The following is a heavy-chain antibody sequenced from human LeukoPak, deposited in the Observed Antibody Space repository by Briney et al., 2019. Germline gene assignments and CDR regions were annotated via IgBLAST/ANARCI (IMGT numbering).Heavy chain of an antibody. CDR3: ARDKCSGGSCYSGSEYFQH. CDR2: IIPIFGTA. V-gene: IGHV1-69*05. CDR1: GGTFSSYA. Sequence: ASVKVSCKASGGTFSSYAISWVRQAPGQGLEWMGGIIPIFGTANYAQRFQGGVTITTDESTGTAYMELSSLRSEDTAVYYCARDKCSGGSCYSGSEYFQHWGQGTLVTVSS. D-gene: IGHD2-15*01. J-gene: IGHJ1*01.